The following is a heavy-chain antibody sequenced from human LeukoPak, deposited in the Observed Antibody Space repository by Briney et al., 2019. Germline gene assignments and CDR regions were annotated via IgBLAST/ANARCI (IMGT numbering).Heavy chain of an antibody. CDR3: AKDLGTMSITGAGTDS. J-gene: IGHJ5*01. Sequence: GGSLRLSCAASGFTFSSYSMTWGRQAPGKGLEWVTAIGSSGDSTFYADSVKGRVTISRDNSRNTLYLQMDSLRAEDTALYYCAKDLGTMSITGAGTDSWGQGTLVTVSS. CDR1: GFTFSSYS. V-gene: IGHV3-23*01. CDR2: IGSSGDST. D-gene: IGHD6-13*01.